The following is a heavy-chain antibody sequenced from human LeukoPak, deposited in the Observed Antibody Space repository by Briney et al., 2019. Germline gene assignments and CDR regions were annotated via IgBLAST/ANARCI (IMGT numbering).Heavy chain of an antibody. CDR1: GFTFSRDW. CDR3: ARDGTGFDY. V-gene: IGHV3-7*01. D-gene: IGHD2-8*02. CDR2: VKQDGIET. Sequence: GGSLRLSCVASGFTFSRDWMSWVRQAPGKGLEWVASVKQDGIETQYVDSVKGRFTISRDNAKNSVYRQRNSPRVEDTAVYYCARDGTGFDYWGQGTLVTVSS. J-gene: IGHJ4*02.